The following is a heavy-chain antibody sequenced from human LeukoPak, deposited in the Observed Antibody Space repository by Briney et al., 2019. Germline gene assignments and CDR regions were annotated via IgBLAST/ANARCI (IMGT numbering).Heavy chain of an antibody. CDR1: GFTVSSSF. Sequence: GGSLRLSCAASGFTVSSSFMSWVRQAPGKGLEGVSVLYDDGATKYADSVKGRFTISRDNSENTLFLQMNSLRTEDTAVYYCARELLYHYYEYWGQGTLVTVSS. CDR3: ARELLYHYYEY. D-gene: IGHD3-3*01. CDR2: LYDDGAT. V-gene: IGHV3-53*01. J-gene: IGHJ4*02.